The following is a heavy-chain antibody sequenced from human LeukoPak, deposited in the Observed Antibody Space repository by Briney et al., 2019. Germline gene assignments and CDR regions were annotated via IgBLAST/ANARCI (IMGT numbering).Heavy chain of an antibody. CDR2: ISWDGNST. J-gene: IGHJ4*02. Sequence: HAGGSLRLSCAASGFTFDDYTMHWVRQAPGKGLEWVSLISWDGNSTNYADSVKGRFTISRDNSKNSLCLQMNSLRTEDTALYYCAKDMRAEAVAGTGAFEYWGQGTLVTVSS. V-gene: IGHV3-43*01. D-gene: IGHD6-19*01. CDR1: GFTFDDYT. CDR3: AKDMRAEAVAGTGAFEY.